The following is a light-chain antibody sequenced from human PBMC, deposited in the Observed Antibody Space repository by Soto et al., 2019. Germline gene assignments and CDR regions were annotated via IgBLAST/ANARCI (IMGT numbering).Light chain of an antibody. J-gene: IGLJ1*01. V-gene: IGLV2-23*02. Sequence: QSALTQPASVSGSPGQSITISCTGTSSDVGSYNLVSWYQQHPGKAPKLMIHEVSKRPSGVSNRFSGSKSGNTASLTISGLQAEDEADYYCCSYAGSSTYVFGTGTKVTVL. CDR3: CSYAGSSTYV. CDR2: EVS. CDR1: SSDVGSYNL.